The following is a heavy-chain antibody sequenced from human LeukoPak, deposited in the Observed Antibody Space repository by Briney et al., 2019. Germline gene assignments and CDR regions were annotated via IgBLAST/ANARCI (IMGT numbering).Heavy chain of an antibody. CDR1: GGSISSYY. D-gene: IGHD5-18*01. CDR2: IYYSGST. V-gene: IGHV4-59*01. CDR3: ARVFWDVDTAVGFVP. J-gene: IGHJ5*02. Sequence: SETLSLTCTVSGGSISSYYWSWIRQPPGKGLVWIGYIYYSGSTNYNPSLKSRVTISVDTSKNQFSLKLSSVTAADTAVYNCARVFWDVDTAVGFVPWGQGTLVTVSS.